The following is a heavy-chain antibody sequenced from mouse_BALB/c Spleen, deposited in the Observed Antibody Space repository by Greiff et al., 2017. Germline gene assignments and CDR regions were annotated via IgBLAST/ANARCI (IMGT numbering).Heavy chain of an antibody. CDR3: TRRNYGNYGWFAY. CDR1: GYTFTSYY. V-gene: IGHV1S81*02. J-gene: IGHJ3*01. Sequence: QVQLQQPGAELVKPGASVKLSCKASGYTFTSYYMYWVKQRPGQGLEWIGGINPSNGGTNFNEKFKSKATLTVDKSSSTAYMQLSSLTSEDSAVYYCTRRNYGNYGWFAYRGQGTLVTVSA. D-gene: IGHD2-1*01. CDR2: INPSNGGT.